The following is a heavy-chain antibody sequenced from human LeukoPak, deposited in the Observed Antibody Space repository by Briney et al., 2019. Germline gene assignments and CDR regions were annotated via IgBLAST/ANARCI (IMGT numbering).Heavy chain of an antibody. V-gene: IGHV4-39*07. CDR3: ARDEHGDYAVGY. D-gene: IGHD4-17*01. CDR2: IYYSGST. Sequence: SETLSLTCTVSGGSISSSNYYWGWIRQPPGKGLEWIGSIYYSGSTYYNPSLKSRVTISVDTSKNQFSLKLSSVTAADTAVYYCARDEHGDYAVGYWGQGTLVTVSS. J-gene: IGHJ4*02. CDR1: GGSISSSNYY.